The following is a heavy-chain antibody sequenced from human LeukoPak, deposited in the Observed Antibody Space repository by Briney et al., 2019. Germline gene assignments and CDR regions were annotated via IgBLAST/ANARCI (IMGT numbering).Heavy chain of an antibody. CDR3: ARRTHLLWFGEPFDY. Sequence: PSETLSLTCTVSGGSISSYYWSWIRQPPGKGLEWIGEINHSGSTNYNPSLKSRVTISVDTSKNQFSLKLSSVTAADTAVYYCARRTHLLWFGEPFDYWGQGTLVTVSS. CDR1: GGSISSYY. D-gene: IGHD3-10*01. CDR2: INHSGST. V-gene: IGHV4-34*01. J-gene: IGHJ4*02.